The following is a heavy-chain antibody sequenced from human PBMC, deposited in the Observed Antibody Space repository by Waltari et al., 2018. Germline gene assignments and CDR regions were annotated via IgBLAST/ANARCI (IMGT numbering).Heavy chain of an antibody. Sequence: EVQLVESGGGLVQPGGSLRVSCAGSGFTFSDYYIQWVRQAPGKGPEWIGCIRHKRNGGTVEYAASVQGRFTISRDDSKSIASLQMNGLKTEDTAVYYCTRVDLRFGNRFDVWGPGVLVTVSS. V-gene: IGHV3-49*04. CDR1: GFTFSDYY. J-gene: IGHJ5*02. CDR3: TRVDLRFGNRFDV. D-gene: IGHD3-3*01. CDR2: IRHKRNGGTV.